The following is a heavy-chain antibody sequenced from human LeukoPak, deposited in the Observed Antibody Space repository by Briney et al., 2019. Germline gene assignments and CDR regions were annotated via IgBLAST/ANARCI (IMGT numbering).Heavy chain of an antibody. CDR1: GFTFSSYW. V-gene: IGHV3-7*03. J-gene: IGHJ4*02. CDR3: AKDWWDIVVVVAATFDY. Sequence: GGSLRLSCAASGFTFSSYWMSWVRQAPGKGLEWVANIKQDGSEKYYADSVKGRFTISRDNSKNTLYLQMNSLRAEDTAVYYCAKDWWDIVVVVAATFDYWGQGTLVTVSS. CDR2: IKQDGSEK. D-gene: IGHD2-15*01.